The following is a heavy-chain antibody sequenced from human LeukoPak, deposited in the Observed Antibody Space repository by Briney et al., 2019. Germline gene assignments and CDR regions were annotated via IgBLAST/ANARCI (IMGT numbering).Heavy chain of an antibody. V-gene: IGHV3-7*01. CDR2: IDQDGSGK. CDR1: GCTFNNYW. CDR3: ARTGEDY. J-gene: IGHJ4*02. Sequence: PGGSLRLSCAASGCTFNNYWMTWVRQAPGRGLEWVANIDQDGSGKYYVDSVKGRFSISRDNAKNSLYLQMNSLRVEDTAMYYCARTGEDYWGQGTLVTVSS.